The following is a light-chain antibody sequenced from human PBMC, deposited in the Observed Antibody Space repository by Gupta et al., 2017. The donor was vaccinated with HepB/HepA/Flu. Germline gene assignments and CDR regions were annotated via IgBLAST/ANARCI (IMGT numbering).Light chain of an antibody. V-gene: IGKV3-20*01. Sequence: EIVLTQSQGPLSLSPGERVTLSCRATQSVSNNFLAWYQQKPGKALRLLIYDAASRATGIPDRFSGGGSGTDFTLTIARLEPEDSAIYYCQQYGSSMVFGQGTRL. CDR3: QQYGSSMV. J-gene: IGKJ5*01. CDR2: DAA. CDR1: QSVSNNF.